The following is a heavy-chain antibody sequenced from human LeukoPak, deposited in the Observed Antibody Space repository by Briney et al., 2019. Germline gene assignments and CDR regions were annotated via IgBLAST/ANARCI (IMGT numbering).Heavy chain of an antibody. Sequence: GASVKVSCKXSGYTFTSYGISWVRQAPGQGLEWMGWISAYNGNTNYSQKLQGRVTMTTDTSTSTAYMELRSLRSDDTAVYYCARRIAYCSGGSCYSAPYYYYYMDVWGKGTTVTVSS. CDR2: ISAYNGNT. CDR1: GYTFTSYG. D-gene: IGHD2-15*01. J-gene: IGHJ6*03. V-gene: IGHV1-18*01. CDR3: ARRIAYCSGGSCYSAPYYYYYMDV.